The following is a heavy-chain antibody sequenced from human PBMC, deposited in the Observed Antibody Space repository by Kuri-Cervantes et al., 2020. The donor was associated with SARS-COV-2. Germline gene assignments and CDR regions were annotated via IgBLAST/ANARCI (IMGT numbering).Heavy chain of an antibody. CDR3: ARSHKDIVVVPAARGYYYGMDV. CDR1: GFTFSSYG. V-gene: IGHV3-33*01. D-gene: IGHD2-2*01. CDR2: IWYDGSNK. Sequence: SLKISCAASGFTFSSYGMHWVRQAPGKGLEWVAVIWYDGSNKYYADSVKGRFTISRDNSKNTLYLQMNSLRAEDTAVYYCARSHKDIVVVPAARGYYYGMDVWGQGTTVTVSS. J-gene: IGHJ6*02.